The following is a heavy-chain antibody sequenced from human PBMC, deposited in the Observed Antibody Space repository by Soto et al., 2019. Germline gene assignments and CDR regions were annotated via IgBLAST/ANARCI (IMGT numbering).Heavy chain of an antibody. V-gene: IGHV3-23*01. J-gene: IGHJ4*02. Sequence: GGSLRLSCAASGFTFSSYAMRWVRQAPGLGLEWVSAISGSGDSTYYADSVKGRFTISRDNSKNTLYLQMNSLRAEDTAVYYCARRGSGSYYDYWGQGTLVTVSS. CDR3: ARRGSGSYYDY. CDR1: GFTFSSYA. CDR2: ISGSGDST. D-gene: IGHD1-26*01.